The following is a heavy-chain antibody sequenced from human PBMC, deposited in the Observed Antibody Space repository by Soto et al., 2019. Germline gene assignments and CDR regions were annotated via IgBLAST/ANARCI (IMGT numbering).Heavy chain of an antibody. CDR1: GFTFSYAW. D-gene: IGHD3-22*01. CDR3: TTGTYYYDSSGYYRRDYFDY. Sequence: GGSLRLSCAASGFTFSYAWMSWVRQAPGKGLEWVGRIKSKTDGGTTDYAAPVKGRFTISRDDSKNTLYLQMNSLKTEDTAVYYCTTGTYYYDSSGYYRRDYFDYWGQGTLVTVSS. CDR2: IKSKTDGGTT. V-gene: IGHV3-15*01. J-gene: IGHJ4*02.